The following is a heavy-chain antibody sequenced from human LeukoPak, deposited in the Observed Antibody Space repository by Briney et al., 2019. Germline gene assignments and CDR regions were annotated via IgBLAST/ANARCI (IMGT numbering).Heavy chain of an antibody. Sequence: GGSLRLSCAASGFTFSSYSMNWVRQAPGKGLVWVSHINSDGSWTSYADSVKGRFTISKDNAKNTVYLQMNNLRAEDTAVYYCVSFYETYWGRGTLVTVSS. V-gene: IGHV3-74*01. J-gene: IGHJ4*02. D-gene: IGHD2-2*01. CDR1: GFTFSSYS. CDR2: INSDGSWT. CDR3: VSFYETY.